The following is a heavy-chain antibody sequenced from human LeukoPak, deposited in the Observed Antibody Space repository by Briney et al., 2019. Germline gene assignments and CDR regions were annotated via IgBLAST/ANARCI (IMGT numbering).Heavy chain of an antibody. CDR3: ARGPYYYDSSGYIDY. Sequence: PSETLSLTCAVSGGSISSGGYSWSWIRQPPGKGLEWIGYIYHSGSTYYNPSLESRVTISVDRSKNQFSLKLSSVTAADTAVYYCARGPYYYDSSGYIDYWGQGTLVTVSS. J-gene: IGHJ4*02. CDR2: IYHSGST. V-gene: IGHV4-30-2*01. CDR1: GGSISSGGYS. D-gene: IGHD3-22*01.